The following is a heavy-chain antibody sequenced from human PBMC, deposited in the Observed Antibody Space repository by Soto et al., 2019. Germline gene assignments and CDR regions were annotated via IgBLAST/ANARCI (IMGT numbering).Heavy chain of an antibody. CDR1: GGSISSSSYY. D-gene: IGHD3-10*01. CDR3: ERVTGSGAFDI. J-gene: IGHJ3*02. Sequence: SETLSLTCTVSGGSISSSSYYWGWIHQPPGKGLEWIGSIYYSGSTYYNPSLKSRVTISVDTSKNQFSLKLSSVTAADTAVYYCERVTGSGAFDIWGQGTMVTVSS. CDR2: IYYSGST. V-gene: IGHV4-39*07.